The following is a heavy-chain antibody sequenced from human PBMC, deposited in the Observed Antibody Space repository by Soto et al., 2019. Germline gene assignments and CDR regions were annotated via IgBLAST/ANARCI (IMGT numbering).Heavy chain of an antibody. CDR3: ARAPGYSGNWFDP. V-gene: IGHV4-30-2*01. Sequence: QLPLQESGSGLVKPSQTLSLTCAVSGGSISSGGYSWSWIRQPPGKGLEWIGYIYHSGSTYYNPSLKSRVTISVDRSKNQFSLKLSSVTAADTAVYYCARAPGYSGNWFDPWGQGTLVTVSS. J-gene: IGHJ5*02. CDR1: GGSISSGGYS. D-gene: IGHD1-26*01. CDR2: IYHSGST.